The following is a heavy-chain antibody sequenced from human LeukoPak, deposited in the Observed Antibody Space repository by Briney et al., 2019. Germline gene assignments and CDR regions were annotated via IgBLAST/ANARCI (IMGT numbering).Heavy chain of an antibody. Sequence: GESLKISCKGSGYSFTSYWIGWVRQMPGKGLEWMGIIYPGDSDTRYSPSFQGQVTISADKSISTAYLQWSSLKASDTAMYYCARRGIAATGVAEYFQQWGQGTLVTVSS. CDR1: GYSFTSYW. D-gene: IGHD6-13*01. CDR2: IYPGDSDT. V-gene: IGHV5-51*01. CDR3: ARRGIAATGVAEYFQQ. J-gene: IGHJ1*01.